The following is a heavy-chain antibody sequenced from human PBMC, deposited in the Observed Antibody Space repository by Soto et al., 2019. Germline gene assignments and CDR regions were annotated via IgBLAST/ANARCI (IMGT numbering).Heavy chain of an antibody. J-gene: IGHJ4*02. CDR2: TYYRSRWYN. Sequence: SQTLSLTCVISGDSVSGNSAAWNWIRQSPSRGLEWLGRTYYRSRWYNDYAVSVKSRITVTPDTSKNQFSLHLNSVTPEDTAVYYCASEFPYYVSSDSYLDYWGQGAMVTVYS. D-gene: IGHD3-16*01. V-gene: IGHV6-1*01. CDR1: GDSVSGNSAA. CDR3: ASEFPYYVSSDSYLDY.